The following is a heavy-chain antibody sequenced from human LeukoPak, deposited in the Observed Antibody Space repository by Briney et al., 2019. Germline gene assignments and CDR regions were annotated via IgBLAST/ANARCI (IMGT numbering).Heavy chain of an antibody. CDR2: ISYDGNNK. J-gene: IGHJ4*02. Sequence: WGSLRLSCAASGFTFSSYGMHWVRQAPGKGREWVAVISYDGNNKFYADSVQGRFTVSRDTSKKKLFLQMNRLKAEDTGVYYCAQGPWAKQYLAYWGQGTQVTVSS. D-gene: IGHD6-19*01. V-gene: IGHV3-30*18. CDR1: GFTFSSYG. CDR3: AQGPWAKQYLAY.